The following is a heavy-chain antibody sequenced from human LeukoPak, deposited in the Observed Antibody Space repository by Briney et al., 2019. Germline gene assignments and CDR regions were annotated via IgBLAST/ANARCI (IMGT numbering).Heavy chain of an antibody. CDR1: GGSISRNS. Sequence: KPSETLSLTCSLSGGSISRNSWSWIRQPPGKGQEWIGYIYYSGSTNYNPSLKSRVTISVDTSKKQFSLKLSSVTAADTAVYYCARGNDILTGYNTWGQGTLVTVSS. CDR3: ARGNDILTGYNT. CDR2: IYYSGST. D-gene: IGHD3-9*01. V-gene: IGHV4-59*08. J-gene: IGHJ4*02.